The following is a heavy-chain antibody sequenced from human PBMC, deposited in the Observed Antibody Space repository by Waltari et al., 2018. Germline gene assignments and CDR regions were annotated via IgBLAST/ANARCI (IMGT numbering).Heavy chain of an antibody. V-gene: IGHV3-33*06. CDR3: AKGITGTTYSYFDY. Sequence: QVQLVESGGGVVQPGRSLRLSCAASGFTFSSYGMHWVSQAPGKGLEWVAVIWYDGSNKYYADSVKGRFTISRDNSKNTLYLQMNSLRAEDTAVYYCAKGITGTTYSYFDYWGQGTLVTVSS. J-gene: IGHJ4*02. D-gene: IGHD1-7*01. CDR2: IWYDGSNK. CDR1: GFTFSSYG.